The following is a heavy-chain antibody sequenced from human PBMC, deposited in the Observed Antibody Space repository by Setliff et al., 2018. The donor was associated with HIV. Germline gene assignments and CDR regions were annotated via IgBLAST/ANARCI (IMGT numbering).Heavy chain of an antibody. CDR2: MNRDGSEK. D-gene: IGHD3-22*01. V-gene: IGHV3-7*04. Sequence: GSLRLSCAASGFTFSSSWMTWVRQAPGRGLEYVAGMNRDGSEKGYADSVKGRFSISRDNDKNSLYLQMSSLRTEDTAVYYCVRAYDQDFQHWGQGTVVTVLL. CDR1: GFTFSSSW. CDR3: VRAYDQDFQH. J-gene: IGHJ1*01.